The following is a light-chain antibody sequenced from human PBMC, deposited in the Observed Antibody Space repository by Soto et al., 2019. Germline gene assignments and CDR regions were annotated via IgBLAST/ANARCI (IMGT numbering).Light chain of an antibody. CDR3: QQYNNWPLT. CDR2: GIS. CDR1: QSVSSN. Sequence: EIVMTQFPATLSVSPGDRATLSCRASQSVSSNLAWFQQKPGQAPRVLIYGISTRDTGIPARFSGSGSETEFTLTISSLQSEDFAVYYCQQYNNWPLTFGGGTKVEIK. V-gene: IGKV3-15*01. J-gene: IGKJ4*01.